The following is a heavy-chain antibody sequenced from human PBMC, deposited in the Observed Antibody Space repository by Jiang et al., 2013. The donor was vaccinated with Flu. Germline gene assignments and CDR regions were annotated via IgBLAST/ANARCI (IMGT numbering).Heavy chain of an antibody. V-gene: IGHV5-51*01. Sequence: QLVESGAEVKKPGESLKISCKGSGYSFTSYWIGWVRQMPGKGLEWMGIIYPGDSDTRYSPSFQGQVTISADKSISTAYLQWSSLKASDTAMYYCARQDSHYDILTGYSAFDYWGQGTLVTVSS. CDR3: ARQDSHYDILTGYSAFDY. D-gene: IGHD3-9*01. J-gene: IGHJ4*02. CDR2: IYPGDSDT. CDR1: GYSFTSYW.